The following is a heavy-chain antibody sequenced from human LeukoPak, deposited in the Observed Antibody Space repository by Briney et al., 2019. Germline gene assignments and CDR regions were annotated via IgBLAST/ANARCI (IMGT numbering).Heavy chain of an antibody. CDR3: ARHCSSTSSYHSSP. V-gene: IGHV1-2*02. J-gene: IGHJ4*02. CDR2: INPNSGGT. D-gene: IGHD2-2*01. CDR1: GYTFTGYH. Sequence: GASVKVSCKASGYTFTGYHMHWVRQAPGQGLEWMGWINPNSGGTNYAQKFQGRVTMTRDTSISTAYMELSRLRSDDTAVYYYARHCSSTSSYHSSPWGQGTLVTVSS.